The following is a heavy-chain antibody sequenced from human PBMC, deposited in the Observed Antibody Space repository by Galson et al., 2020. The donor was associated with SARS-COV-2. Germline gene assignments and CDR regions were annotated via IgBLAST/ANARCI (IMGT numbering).Heavy chain of an antibody. J-gene: IGHJ6*02. CDR3: ARDTRRDYFYYGMDV. Sequence: SEPLSLPCTLSGSSISSRAHSGSWILQQPGKGLECIVFIFYRRNTQHTPSRASRLTFSLDTSKNQISLKLRSVTAADTATDVCARDTRRDYFYYGMDVWGQGTTVTVSS. CDR1: GSSISSRAHS. D-gene: IGHD2-15*01. CDR2: IFYRRNT. V-gene: IGHV4-31*03.